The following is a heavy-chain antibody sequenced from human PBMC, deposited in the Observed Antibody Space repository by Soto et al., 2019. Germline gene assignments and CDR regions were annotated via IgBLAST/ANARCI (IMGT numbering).Heavy chain of an antibody. CDR1: GYTFTSYG. J-gene: IGHJ6*02. CDR3: ARETTVTEREYYYGMDV. Sequence: GASVKVSCKASGYTFTSYGISWVRQAPGQGLEWMGWISAYNGNTNYAQKLQGRVTMTTDTSTSTAYMELRSLRSDDTAVYYCARETTVTEREYYYGMDVWGQGTTVTVSS. D-gene: IGHD4-17*01. CDR2: ISAYNGNT. V-gene: IGHV1-18*01.